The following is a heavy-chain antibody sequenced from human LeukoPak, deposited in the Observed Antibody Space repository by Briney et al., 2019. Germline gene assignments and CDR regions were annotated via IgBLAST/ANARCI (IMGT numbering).Heavy chain of an antibody. V-gene: IGHV1-2*02. D-gene: IGHD3-10*01. CDR2: INPNSGGT. J-gene: IGHJ4*02. Sequence: ASVKVSCKASGYTFTNYYMHWVRQAPGQGLEWMGWINPNSGGTNYAQKFQGRVTMTRDTSISTAYMELSRLRSDDTAVHYCARQSVRGVTYFDYWGQGTLVTVSS. CDR3: ARQSVRGVTYFDY. CDR1: GYTFTNYY.